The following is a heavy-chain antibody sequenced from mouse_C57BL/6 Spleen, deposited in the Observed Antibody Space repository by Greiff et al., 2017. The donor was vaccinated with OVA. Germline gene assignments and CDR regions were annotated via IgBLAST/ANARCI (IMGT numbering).Heavy chain of an antibody. CDR1: GYAFTNYL. J-gene: IGHJ4*01. CDR3: ARPLYSPMDY. V-gene: IGHV1-54*01. CDR2: INPGSGGT. Sequence: QVQLQQSGAELVRPGTSVKVSCKASGYAFTNYLIEWVKQRPGQGLEWIGVINPGSGGTNYNEKFKGKATLTADKSSSTAYMQLSSLTSEDSAVYFYARPLYSPMDYWGQGTSVTVSS. D-gene: IGHD2-1*01.